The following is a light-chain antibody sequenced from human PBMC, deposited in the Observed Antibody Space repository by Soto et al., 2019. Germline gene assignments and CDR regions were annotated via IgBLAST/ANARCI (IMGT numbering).Light chain of an antibody. J-gene: IGLJ2*01. V-gene: IGLV2-11*01. CDR3: CSHSGKNTVL. CDR1: SRDIDAYNF. CDR2: DVY. Sequence: QSALTQPRSVSGSPGQPAPSSCIGPSRDIDAYNFVSWYQQHPGKAPKLLLYDVYKRPSGVPARFSGSKSGNTASLTISGLQAEDEADYYCCSHSGKNTVLFGGGTKLTVL.